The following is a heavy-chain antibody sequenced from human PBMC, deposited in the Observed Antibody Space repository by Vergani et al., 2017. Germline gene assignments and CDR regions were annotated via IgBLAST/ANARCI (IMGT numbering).Heavy chain of an antibody. CDR1: GGSISSGDYY. D-gene: IGHD1-26*01. CDR3: AGYSGAADFDY. Sequence: QVQLQESGPGLVKPSQTLSLTCTVSGGSISSGDYYWSWIRQPPGKGLEWIGYIYYSGSTYYNPSRKGRVSIYVDTSKNQVSLKLSSVPAADTAVYYCAGYSGAADFDYWGQGTLVTVSS. V-gene: IGHV4-30-4*08. CDR2: IYYSGST. J-gene: IGHJ4*02.